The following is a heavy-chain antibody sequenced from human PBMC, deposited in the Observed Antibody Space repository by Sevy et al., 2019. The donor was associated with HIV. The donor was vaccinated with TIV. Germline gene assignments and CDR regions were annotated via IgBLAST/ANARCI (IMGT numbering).Heavy chain of an antibody. D-gene: IGHD6-13*01. CDR3: TRWKAAQSIFDY. J-gene: IGHJ4*02. V-gene: IGHV3-49*04. CDR1: GFSLGDYC. Sequence: GGSLRLSCTASGFSLGDYCMSWVRQAPGKGLEWVAFLKSDVYGGTVDHAASVRGRFVISRDDSKTIAYLQMNELKTEDTGVYYCTRWKAAQSIFDYWGQGSLVTVSS. CDR2: LKSDVYGGTV.